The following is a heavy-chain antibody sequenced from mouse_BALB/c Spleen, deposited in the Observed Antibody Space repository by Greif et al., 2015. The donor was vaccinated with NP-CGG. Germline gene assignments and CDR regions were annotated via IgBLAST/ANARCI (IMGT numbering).Heavy chain of an antibody. Sequence: VQLQQSGPGLVAPSQSLSITCTVSGFSLTSYGVHWVRQPPGKGLEWLGVIWAGGSTNYNSALMSGLSISKDNSKSQVFLKMNSLQTDDTAMYYCAREGNAFFDYWGQGTTLTVSS. CDR3: AREGNAFFDY. D-gene: IGHD2-1*01. CDR1: GFSLTSYG. CDR2: IWAGGST. V-gene: IGHV2-9*02. J-gene: IGHJ2*01.